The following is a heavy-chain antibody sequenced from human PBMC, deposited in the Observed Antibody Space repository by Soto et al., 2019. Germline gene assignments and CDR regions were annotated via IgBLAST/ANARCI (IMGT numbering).Heavy chain of an antibody. CDR1: GFTFTNYW. D-gene: IGHD2-15*01. V-gene: IGHV3-74*01. Sequence: EVKLVESGGGLVQPGRSLRLSCAASGFTFTNYWMYWVRQAPGKGLVWVSRINSDGSVSSYADSVKGRLTISRDNVKNTLYLEMNSLSAEDTSVDCCARGDCVGGTCYSLAGSFYYYMDVWGKGTTVTVFS. CDR2: INSDGSVS. CDR3: ARGDCVGGTCYSLAGSFYYYMDV. J-gene: IGHJ6*03.